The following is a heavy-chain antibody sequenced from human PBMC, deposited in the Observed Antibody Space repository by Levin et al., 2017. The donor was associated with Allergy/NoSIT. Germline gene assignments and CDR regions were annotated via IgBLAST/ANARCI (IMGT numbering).Heavy chain of an antibody. Sequence: ASETLSLTCTVSGGSISSGGYYWSWIRQHPGKGLEWIGYIYYSGSTYYNPSLKSRVTISVDTSKNQFSLKLSSVTAADTAVYYCATHFSGMATSAEFDYWGQGTLVTVSS. J-gene: IGHJ4*02. CDR2: IYYSGST. D-gene: IGHD5-12*01. CDR3: ATHFSGMATSAEFDY. CDR1: GGSISSGGYY. V-gene: IGHV4-31*03.